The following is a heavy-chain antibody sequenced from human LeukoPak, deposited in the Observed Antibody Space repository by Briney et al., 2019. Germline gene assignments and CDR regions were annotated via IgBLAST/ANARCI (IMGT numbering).Heavy chain of an antibody. J-gene: IGHJ6*02. Sequence: GGSLRLSCAASGFTFSSYSRNWVRQAPGKGLEWVSSISSSSSYIYYADSVKGRFTISRDNAKNSLYLQMNSLRAEDTAVYYCARTPRVRGVISGLYYYYGMVVWGQGTTVTVSS. CDR2: ISSSSSYI. CDR3: ARTPRVRGVISGLYYYYGMVV. CDR1: GFTFSSYS. D-gene: IGHD3-10*01. V-gene: IGHV3-21*04.